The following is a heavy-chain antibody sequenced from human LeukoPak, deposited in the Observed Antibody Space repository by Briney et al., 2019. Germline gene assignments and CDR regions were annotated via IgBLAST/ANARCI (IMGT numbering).Heavy chain of an antibody. J-gene: IGHJ4*02. Sequence: ASVKVSCKASGYAVTAYYIHWLRQARGQGLEWMGWINPNYGDTNIAQRFQGRVTMTRDTSISTAYMELSGLRSDDTAVYYCARGPHWDPHFDYWGQGTLVTVSS. CDR2: INPNYGDT. CDR3: ARGPHWDPHFDY. D-gene: IGHD7-27*01. CDR1: GYAVTAYY. V-gene: IGHV1-2*02.